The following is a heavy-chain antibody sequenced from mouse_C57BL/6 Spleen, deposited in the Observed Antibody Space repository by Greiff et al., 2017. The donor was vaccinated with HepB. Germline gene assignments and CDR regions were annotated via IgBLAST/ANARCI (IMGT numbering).Heavy chain of an antibody. Sequence: QVQLQQPGAELVMPGASVKLSCKASGYTFTSYWMHWVKQRPGQGLEWIGEIDPSDSYTNYNQKFKGKSTLTVDKSSSTAYMQLSSLTSEDSAVYYWASGGCEGCAYWGQGTLVTVSA. CDR1: GYTFTSYW. CDR3: ASGGCEGCAY. V-gene: IGHV1-69*01. CDR2: IDPSDSYT. J-gene: IGHJ3*01.